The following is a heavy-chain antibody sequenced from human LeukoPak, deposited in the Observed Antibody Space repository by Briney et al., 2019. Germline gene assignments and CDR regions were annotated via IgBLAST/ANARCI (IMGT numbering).Heavy chain of an antibody. J-gene: IGHJ5*02. CDR3: ARKQGGTMYDA. V-gene: IGHV4-39*07. Sequence: SETLSLTCIVPGGSISSSNYYWAWIRQPPGKGLEWIGTFYSGGSAYYNPSLTSRVSISKDTSDNQFSLRLYSVTAADTAVYYCARKQGGTMYDAWGQGTQVTVSS. D-gene: IGHD1-7*01. CDR2: FYSGGSA. CDR1: GGSISSSNYY.